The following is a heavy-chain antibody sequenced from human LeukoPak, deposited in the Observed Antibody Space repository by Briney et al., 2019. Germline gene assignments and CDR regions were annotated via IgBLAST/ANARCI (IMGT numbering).Heavy chain of an antibody. CDR2: ISAYNGNT. D-gene: IGHD3-10*01. Sequence: ASVKVSCKGSGYTFTSYGISWVRQAPGQGLEWMGWISAYNGNTNYAQKLQDRVTMTTDTSTSTAYMELRSLRSDDTAVYYGARDRNYYGSGSYDNYYAMDVWGQGTTVTVSS. CDR1: GYTFTSYG. V-gene: IGHV1-18*01. J-gene: IGHJ6*02. CDR3: ARDRNYYGSGSYDNYYAMDV.